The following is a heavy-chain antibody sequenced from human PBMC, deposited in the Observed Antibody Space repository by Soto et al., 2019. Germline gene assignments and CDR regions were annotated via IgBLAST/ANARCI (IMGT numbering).Heavy chain of an antibody. Sequence: QVQLVESGGGVVQPGRSLRLSCAASGFTFSSYGMHWVRQAPGKGLEWVAVIWYDGSNKYYADSVKGRFTISRDNSKNTLYMQMNSLRAEDTAVYYCARDKPYVLRYFDPTMDVWGQGTTVTVSS. CDR1: GFTFSSYG. CDR3: ARDKPYVLRYFDPTMDV. D-gene: IGHD3-9*01. CDR2: IWYDGSNK. V-gene: IGHV3-33*01. J-gene: IGHJ6*02.